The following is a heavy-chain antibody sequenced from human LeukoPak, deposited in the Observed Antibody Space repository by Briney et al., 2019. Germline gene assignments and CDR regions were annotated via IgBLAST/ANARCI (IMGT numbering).Heavy chain of an antibody. CDR3: ARGNMVRGVLGY. J-gene: IGHJ4*02. Sequence: SVKVSCKASGGTFSSYAISWVRQAPGQGLEWMGRIIPILGIANYAQKFQGRVTITADKSTSTAYMELSSLRSEDTAVYYCARGNMVRGVLGYWGQGTLVTVSS. D-gene: IGHD3-10*01. V-gene: IGHV1-69*04. CDR2: IIPILGIA. CDR1: GGTFSSYA.